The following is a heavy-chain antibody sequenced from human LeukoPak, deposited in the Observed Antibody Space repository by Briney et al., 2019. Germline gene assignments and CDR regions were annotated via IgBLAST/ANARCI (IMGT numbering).Heavy chain of an antibody. V-gene: IGHV3-53*01. J-gene: IGHJ4*02. Sequence: GGSLRLSCAASGFTVSSSYMSWVRQAPGKGLEWVSALYSGGNTYYADSVKGRFTISRDTSKNTLYLRMISLGAEDTALYYCVSGKYYFDYWGQGTLVTVSS. CDR3: VSGKYYFDY. CDR1: GFTVSSSY. CDR2: LYSGGNT.